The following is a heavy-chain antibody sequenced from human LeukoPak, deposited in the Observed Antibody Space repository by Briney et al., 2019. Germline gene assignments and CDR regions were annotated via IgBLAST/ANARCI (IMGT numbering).Heavy chain of an antibody. CDR3: ARDRHLSGYYYDSSGSVFDY. CDR2: ISSSGSTI. V-gene: IGHV3-11*01. Sequence: PGGSLRLSCAASGFTFSDYYMSWTRQAPGKGLEWVSYISSSGSTIYYADSVKGRFTISRDNAKNSLYLQMNSLRAEDTAVYYCARDRHLSGYYYDSSGSVFDYWGQGTLVTVSS. D-gene: IGHD3-22*01. CDR1: GFTFSDYY. J-gene: IGHJ4*02.